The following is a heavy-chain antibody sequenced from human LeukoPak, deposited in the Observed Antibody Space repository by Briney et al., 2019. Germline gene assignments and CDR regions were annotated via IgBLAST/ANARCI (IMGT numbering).Heavy chain of an antibody. J-gene: IGHJ4*02. Sequence: PGTLSHTSTVSGGSISSTSYYWGSTRQPPGEGLEWIGSIYYGGSTYYDPSVKGRVTISVDTSKNPFSLQLNCVSAADTAVYYCARIRDYASLVAYWGQGTLVTVSS. CDR3: ARIRDYASLVAY. CDR1: GGSISSTSYY. CDR2: IYYGGST. V-gene: IGHV4-39*01. D-gene: IGHD3-22*01.